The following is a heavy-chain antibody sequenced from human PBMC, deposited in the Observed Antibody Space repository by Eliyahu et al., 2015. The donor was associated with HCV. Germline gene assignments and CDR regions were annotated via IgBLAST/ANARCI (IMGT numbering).Heavy chain of an antibody. J-gene: IGHJ5*02. CDR2: INHSGST. Sequence: QVQLQQWGAGLLKPSETLSLTCAXXGGSFSGYYWXWXRQPPGKGLGWIGEINHSGSTNHNPSLKSRVTISVDTSKNQFSLKLSSVTAADTAVYYCARGFGGYGYLDIVPQRRFDPWGQGTLVTVSS. D-gene: IGHD5-12*01. CDR3: ARGFGGYGYLDIVPQRRFDP. CDR1: GGSFSGYY. V-gene: IGHV4-34*01.